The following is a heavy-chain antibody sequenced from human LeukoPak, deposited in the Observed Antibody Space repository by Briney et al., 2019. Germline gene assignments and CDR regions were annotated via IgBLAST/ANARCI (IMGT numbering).Heavy chain of an antibody. V-gene: IGHV4-61*02. CDR1: GGSISSGSYY. D-gene: IGHD2-2*01. CDR2: IYTSGST. Sequence: SQTLSLTCTVSGGSISSGSYYWSWIRQPAGKGLEWIGRIYTSGSTNYNPSLKSRVTISVDTSKNQFSLELSSVTAADTAVYYCARDRGYCSSTSCLHYFDYWGQGTLVTVSS. CDR3: ARDRGYCSSTSCLHYFDY. J-gene: IGHJ4*02.